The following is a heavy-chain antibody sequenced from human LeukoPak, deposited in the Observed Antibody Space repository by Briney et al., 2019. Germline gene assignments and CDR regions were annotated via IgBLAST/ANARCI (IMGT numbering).Heavy chain of an antibody. D-gene: IGHD6-19*01. J-gene: IGHJ4*02. CDR1: GFTFDDYA. CDR3: AKGRGRAVAGYFDY. CDR2: ISWNSGSI. Sequence: GGSLRLSCAASGFTFDDYAMHWVRQAPGKGLEWVSGISWNSGSIGYADSVKGRFTISRDNAKNSLYLQMNSLRAEDTALYYCAKGRGRAVAGYFDYWGQGTTVTVSS. V-gene: IGHV3-9*01.